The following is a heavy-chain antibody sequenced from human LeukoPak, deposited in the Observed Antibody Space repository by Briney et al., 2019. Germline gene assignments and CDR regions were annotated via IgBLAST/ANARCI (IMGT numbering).Heavy chain of an antibody. Sequence: GGSLRLSCAASGYTFSCYGMSWVRQAPGKGLEWVSGISGSGGATYYADSVRGRFTISRDNSKNQLYLQMNSLRAEDTAVYYCAKDRLVVAYFDYWGQGTPVTVSS. CDR3: AKDRLVVAYFDY. V-gene: IGHV3-23*01. J-gene: IGHJ4*02. CDR2: ISGSGGAT. CDR1: GYTFSCYG. D-gene: IGHD2-15*01.